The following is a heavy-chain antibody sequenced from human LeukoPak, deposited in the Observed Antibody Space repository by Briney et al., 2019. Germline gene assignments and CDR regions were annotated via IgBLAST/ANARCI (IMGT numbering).Heavy chain of an antibody. D-gene: IGHD4-17*01. CDR2: TYYGSRYFI. CDR1: GDSVSSNSAA. CDR3: ARVFSPGALAFDY. V-gene: IGHV6-1*01. Sequence: SQTLSLTCAISGDSVSSNSAAWNWIRQSPSRGLEWLGRTYYGSRYFIDYAVSVKSRITINPDTSKNQFSLHLNSVTPEDTAVYYCARVFSPGALAFDYWGQGTLVTVSS. J-gene: IGHJ4*02.